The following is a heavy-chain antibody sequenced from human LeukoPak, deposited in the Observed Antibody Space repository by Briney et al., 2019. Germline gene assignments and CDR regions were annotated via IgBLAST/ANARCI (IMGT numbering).Heavy chain of an antibody. J-gene: IGHJ4*02. V-gene: IGHV3-23*01. CDR2: ISGRGDIT. Sequence: VQPGGSLRLSCVASGFTFSTSSMNWVRQAPGRGLEWVSIISGRGDITFFADSVKGRFTISRDNAKNPLYLQMNSLRAEDTAVYYCARDGSSSWYGGLDYWGQGTLVTVSS. CDR1: GFTFSTSS. CDR3: ARDGSSSWYGGLDY. D-gene: IGHD6-13*01.